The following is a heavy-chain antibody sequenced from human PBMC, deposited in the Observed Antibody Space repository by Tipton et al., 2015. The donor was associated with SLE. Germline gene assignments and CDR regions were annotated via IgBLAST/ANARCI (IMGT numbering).Heavy chain of an antibody. J-gene: IGHJ5*02. D-gene: IGHD2-15*01. CDR2: IYTGGFT. Sequence: LRLSCTVSGASVSSRSYYWNWVRQPAGKGLEWIGRIYTGGFTYYNPSLESRVTISMDTSKNQFSLKLSSVTAADTAVYYCAIGRIVVVVAAGNWFDPWGQGALVTVSS. V-gene: IGHV4-61*02. CDR3: AIGRIVVVVAAGNWFDP. CDR1: GASVSSRSYY.